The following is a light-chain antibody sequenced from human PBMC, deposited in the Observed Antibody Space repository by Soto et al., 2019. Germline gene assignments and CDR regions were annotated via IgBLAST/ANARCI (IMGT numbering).Light chain of an antibody. CDR1: QSVSRN. V-gene: IGKV3D-15*01. Sequence: EIVLRQSPGTLSLSQGERATLSFRASQSVSRNLAWYQQKPGQAPRLLIYDASTRATGTPARFSGSGSGTKFTLSISSLQSEDFAVYYCQQYNNWPITFGQGTRLEIK. CDR2: DAS. CDR3: QQYNNWPIT. J-gene: IGKJ5*01.